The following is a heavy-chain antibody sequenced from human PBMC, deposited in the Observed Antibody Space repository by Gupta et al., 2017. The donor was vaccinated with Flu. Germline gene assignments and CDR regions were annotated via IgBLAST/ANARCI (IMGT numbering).Heavy chain of an antibody. Sequence: LEWVSAISGSGGSTYYADSVKGRFTISRDNSKNTLYLQMNSLRAEDTAVYYCAKDQRKLGIAAAGPAPEIDYWGQGTLVTVSS. V-gene: IGHV3-23*01. CDR3: AKDQRKLGIAAAGPAPEIDY. CDR2: ISGSGGST. J-gene: IGHJ4*02. D-gene: IGHD6-13*01.